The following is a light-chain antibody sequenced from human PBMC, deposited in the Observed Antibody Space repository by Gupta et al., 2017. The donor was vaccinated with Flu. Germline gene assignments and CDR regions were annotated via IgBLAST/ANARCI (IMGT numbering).Light chain of an antibody. V-gene: IGKV4-1*01. CDR3: QQQNKSPIT. Sequence: DIVLTPSPDSLALSLGDRVTINCKSSQSLFHSYIPENKMAWYQQRPGHPPKLLFSRASSRENGVPARFSGGGSGTDFSLAISDRQPEDVATYYCQQQNKSPITFGGGTKIEI. J-gene: IGKJ4*01. CDR2: RAS. CDR1: QSLFHSYIPENK.